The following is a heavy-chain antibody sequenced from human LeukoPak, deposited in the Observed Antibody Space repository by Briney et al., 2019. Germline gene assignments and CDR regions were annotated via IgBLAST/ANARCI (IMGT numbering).Heavy chain of an antibody. D-gene: IGHD6-13*01. CDR1: GFTVSSNY. V-gene: IGHV3-66*01. J-gene: IGHJ4*02. CDR2: IYSGGST. CDR3: ARGRHSSSWYFDY. Sequence: GGSLRPSCAASGFTVSSNYMSWVRQAPGKGLEWVSVIYSGGSTYYADSVKGRFTISRDNSKNTLYLQMNSLRAEDTAVYYCARGRHSSSWYFDYWGQGTLVTVSS.